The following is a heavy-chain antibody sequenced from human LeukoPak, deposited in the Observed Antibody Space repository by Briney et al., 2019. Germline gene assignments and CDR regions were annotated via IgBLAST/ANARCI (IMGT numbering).Heavy chain of an antibody. V-gene: IGHV3-13*01. CDR1: GFTFSSYD. CDR2: IGTAGDT. J-gene: IGHJ6*03. CDR3: ARSVYRSCQWDYMDV. Sequence: GGSLRLSCAASGFTFSSYDMHWVRQATGKGLEWVSAIGTAGDTYYPGSVKGRFTISRENAKNSLYLQMNSLRAGDTAVYYCARSVYRSCQWDYMDVWGKGTTVTVSS. D-gene: IGHD6-6*01.